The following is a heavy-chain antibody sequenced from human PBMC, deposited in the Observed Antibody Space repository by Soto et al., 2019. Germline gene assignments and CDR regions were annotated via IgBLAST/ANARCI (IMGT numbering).Heavy chain of an antibody. Sequence: EVQLLESGGGLVQPGGSLRLSCAASGFTFSSYGMSWVRQAPGKGLEWVSGVSGSGAGTYYADSVKGRFTISRDNSKNTVYLHMNSLRAEDTAVYHCAKEVVVRGSYPSNVEYYFDYWGQGTLVTVSS. V-gene: IGHV3-23*01. D-gene: IGHD1-26*01. CDR1: GFTFSSYG. CDR2: VSGSGAGT. CDR3: AKEVVVRGSYPSNVEYYFDY. J-gene: IGHJ4*02.